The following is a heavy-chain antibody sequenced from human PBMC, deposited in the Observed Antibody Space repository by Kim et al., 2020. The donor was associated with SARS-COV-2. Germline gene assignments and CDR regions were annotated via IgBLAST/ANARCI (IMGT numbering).Heavy chain of an antibody. CDR1: GDSISSYY. V-gene: IGHV4-59*01. CDR2: VYYSGST. D-gene: IGHD2-21*02. Sequence: SETLSLTCTVSGDSISSYYWSWIRQPPGKGLEWIGYVYYSGSTEYNPSLKSRVTISLDSSNSQFSLRLSSVTAADTATYYCASVGAVSPINYYYYGMDVWGQGTTVTVSS. J-gene: IGHJ6*02. CDR3: ASVGAVSPINYYYYGMDV.